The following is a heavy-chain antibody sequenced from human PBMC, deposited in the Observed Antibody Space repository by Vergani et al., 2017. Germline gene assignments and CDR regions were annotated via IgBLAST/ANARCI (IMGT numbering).Heavy chain of an antibody. CDR1: GFTFSSYS. J-gene: IGHJ6*02. D-gene: IGHD4-11*01. CDR2: IYSGGST. CDR3: ARYSGYYYYGMDV. Sequence: EVQLVESGGGLVKPGGSLRLSCAASGFTFSSYSMNWVRQAPGKGLEWVSVIYSGGSTYYADSVKGRFTISRHNSKNTLYLQMNSLRAEDTAVYYCARYSGYYYYGMDVWGQGTTVTVSS. V-gene: IGHV3-53*04.